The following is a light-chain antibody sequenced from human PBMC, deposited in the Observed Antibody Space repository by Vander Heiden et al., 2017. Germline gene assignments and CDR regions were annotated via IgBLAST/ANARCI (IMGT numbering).Light chain of an antibody. J-gene: IGKJ4*01. CDR3: QQSYSTPLT. CDR1: QSISSY. CDR2: AAS. Sequence: DIRLTQSPSSLPASVGDRVTITCRASQSISSYLNWYQQKPGKAPKFLIYAASTLQSGVPSRFSGSGSGTDFTLTISSLQPEDFATYYCQQSYSTPLTFGGGTKVEIK. V-gene: IGKV1-39*01.